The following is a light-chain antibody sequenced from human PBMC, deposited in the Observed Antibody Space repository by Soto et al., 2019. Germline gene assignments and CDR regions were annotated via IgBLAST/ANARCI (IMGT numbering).Light chain of an antibody. CDR2: AAS. CDR1: QGISSY. Sequence: DIQMAQSPSSLSASTGDRVTITCRASQGISSYLAWYRQKPGKAPKLLIYAASSLQSGVPPRFSDSGSGTDFTLTISSLQPEDFATYYCQQSYSTPRTFGQGTKVDI. V-gene: IGKV1-39*01. J-gene: IGKJ1*01. CDR3: QQSYSTPRT.